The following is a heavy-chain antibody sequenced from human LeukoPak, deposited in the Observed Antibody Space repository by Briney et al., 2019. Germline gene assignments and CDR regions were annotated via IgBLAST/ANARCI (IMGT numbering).Heavy chain of an antibody. CDR2: INPNSGGT. Sequence: ASVNVSCKASGYTFTGYYIHWVRQAPGQGLEWMGWINPNSGGTKYAQKFQGRVTMTRDTSISTAYMELSRLISDDTAVYYCARAQTYCSGVTCYSDSWGQGTLVTVSS. J-gene: IGHJ4*02. CDR1: GYTFTGYY. V-gene: IGHV1-2*02. CDR3: ARAQTYCSGVTCYSDS. D-gene: IGHD2-15*01.